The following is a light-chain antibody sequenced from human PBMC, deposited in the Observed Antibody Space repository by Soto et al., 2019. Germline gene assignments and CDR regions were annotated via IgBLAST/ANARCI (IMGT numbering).Light chain of an antibody. CDR1: QTVRTY. V-gene: IGKV1-39*01. CDR2: AAS. CDR3: KQTFSTPIT. Sequence: DIQMTQSPSTLSASVGDRVTITCRASQTVRTYLNWYQKKPGKAPTLLVYAASTLESAAQPRFSGAGSETDFTLTIRGLQPEDFATYYCKQTFSTPITFGQGTRLEIK. J-gene: IGKJ5*01.